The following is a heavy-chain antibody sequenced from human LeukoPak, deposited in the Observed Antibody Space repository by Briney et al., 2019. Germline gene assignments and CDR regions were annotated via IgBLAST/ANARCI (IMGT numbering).Heavy chain of an antibody. CDR3: ARGSPAADDAFDI. Sequence: SETLSLTCAVNGGSFSGYYWNWIRQPPGKGLEWIGDITHTGSTNDNPSLAGRVTVSVDTSKNQFSLGLASVTAADTALYYCARGSPAADDAFDIWGQGTLVTVSS. J-gene: IGHJ3*02. CDR1: GGSFSGYY. V-gene: IGHV4-34*01. D-gene: IGHD6-13*01. CDR2: ITHTGST.